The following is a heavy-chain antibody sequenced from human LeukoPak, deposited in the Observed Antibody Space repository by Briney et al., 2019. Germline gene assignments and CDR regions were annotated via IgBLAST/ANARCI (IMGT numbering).Heavy chain of an antibody. J-gene: IGHJ6*02. CDR2: IIPIFGTA. CDR3: ATPPRSGSYYYYGMDV. D-gene: IGHD1-26*01. Sequence: GASVKVSCKASGGTFSSYAISWVRQAPGQGLEWMGGIIPIFGTANYAQKFQGRVTITADESTSTAYMELSSLRSEDTAVYYCATPPRSGSYYYYGMDVWGQGTTVTVSS. V-gene: IGHV1-69*13. CDR1: GGTFSSYA.